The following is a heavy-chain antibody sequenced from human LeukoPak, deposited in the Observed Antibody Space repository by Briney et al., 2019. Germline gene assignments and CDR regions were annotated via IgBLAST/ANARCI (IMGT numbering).Heavy chain of an antibody. CDR1: GGTFSSYA. V-gene: IGHV1-69*04. D-gene: IGHD3-9*01. CDR3: ARFGYDILTAGVDPNYFDY. J-gene: IGHJ4*02. Sequence: SVKVSCKASGGTFSSYAISWVRQVPGQGLEWMGRIIPILGIANYAQKLQGRVTITADKSTSTAYMELSSLRSEDTAVYYCARFGYDILTAGVDPNYFDYWGQGTLVTVSS. CDR2: IIPILGIA.